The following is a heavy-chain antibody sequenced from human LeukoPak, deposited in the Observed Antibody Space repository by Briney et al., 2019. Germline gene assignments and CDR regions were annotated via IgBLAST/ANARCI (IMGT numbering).Heavy chain of an antibody. J-gene: IGHJ4*02. V-gene: IGHV4-59*01. D-gene: IGHD3-9*01. CDR2: IYYSGST. Sequence: SETLSLTCTVPGGSISSYYWSWIRQPPGKGLEWIGYIYYSGSTNYNPSLKSRVTISVDTSKNQFSLKLSSVTAADTAVYYCARGLYFDWLLYYWGQGTLVTVSS. CDR1: GGSISSYY. CDR3: ARGLYFDWLLYY.